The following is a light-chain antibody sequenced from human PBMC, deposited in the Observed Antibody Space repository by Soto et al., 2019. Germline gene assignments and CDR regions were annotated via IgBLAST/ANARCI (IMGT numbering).Light chain of an antibody. Sequence: DVQMTQSPSTLSASIGDTVTITCRASQSIDGCLAWYQQKPGRPPKLLIYRASILENGVPSRFSGRGSGTEFTLTISGLRPDDLGTYFCQQYNSYPKTFGEGTKLDI. CDR2: RAS. V-gene: IGKV1-5*03. J-gene: IGKJ2*01. CDR3: QQYNSYPKT. CDR1: QSIDGC.